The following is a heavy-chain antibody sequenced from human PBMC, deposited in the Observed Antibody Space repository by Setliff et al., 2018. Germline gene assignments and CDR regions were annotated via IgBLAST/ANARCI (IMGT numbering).Heavy chain of an antibody. CDR2: MNPNSGNT. V-gene: IGHV1-8*02. CDR1: GYTFTSYG. Sequence: ASVKVSCKASGYTFTSYGISWVRQATGQGLEWMGWMNPNSGNTGYAQKFQGRVTMTRNTSISTAYMELTSLRSEDTAVYYCARGPWSGGSCYYQDYWGQGTLVTVSS. J-gene: IGHJ4*02. D-gene: IGHD2-15*01. CDR3: ARGPWSGGSCYYQDY.